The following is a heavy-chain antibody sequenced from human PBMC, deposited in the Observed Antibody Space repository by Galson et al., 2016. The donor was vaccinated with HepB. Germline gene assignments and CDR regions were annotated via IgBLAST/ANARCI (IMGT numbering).Heavy chain of an antibody. CDR1: GFTFSDYP. Sequence: SLRLSCAASGFTFSDYPMSWIRQAPGKGLQWLSHISSGGDITYYADSVRGRFTVSGDNSKNSLYLQMNILRAEDTATYFCARDRWCGPDCFYFDFWGQGALVTVAS. CDR2: ISSGGDIT. D-gene: IGHD2-21*02. CDR3: ARDRWCGPDCFYFDF. J-gene: IGHJ4*02. V-gene: IGHV3-11*04.